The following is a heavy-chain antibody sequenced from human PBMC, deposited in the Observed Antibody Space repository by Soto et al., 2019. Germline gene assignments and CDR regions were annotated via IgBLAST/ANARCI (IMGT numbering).Heavy chain of an antibody. CDR3: AKDRHYYGSGSPNVFWFDP. J-gene: IGHJ5*02. V-gene: IGHV3-23*01. CDR2: ISGSGGST. Sequence: PGGSLRLSCAAYGFTFSSYAMSWVRQAPGKGLEWVSAISGSGGSTYYADSVKGRFTISRDNSKNTLYLQMNSLRAEDTAVYYCAKDRHYYGSGSPNVFWFDPWGQGTLVTVSS. D-gene: IGHD3-10*01. CDR1: GFTFSSYA.